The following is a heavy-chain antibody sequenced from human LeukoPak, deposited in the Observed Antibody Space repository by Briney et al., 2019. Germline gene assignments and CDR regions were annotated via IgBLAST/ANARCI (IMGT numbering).Heavy chain of an antibody. CDR2: ISSSGSTI. V-gene: IGHV3-48*03. Sequence: QPGGSLRLSCGASGFTFSSYEMNWVRQAPGKGLEWVSYISSSGSTIYYADSVKGRFTISRDNAKNSLYLQMNSLRAEDTAVYYCARVRAVAGPLDYWGQGTLVTVSS. D-gene: IGHD6-19*01. CDR3: ARVRAVAGPLDY. CDR1: GFTFSSYE. J-gene: IGHJ4*02.